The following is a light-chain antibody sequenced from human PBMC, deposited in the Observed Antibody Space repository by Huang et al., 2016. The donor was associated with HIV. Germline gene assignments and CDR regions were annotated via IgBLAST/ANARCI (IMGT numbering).Light chain of an antibody. CDR3: QQYDDWPPWT. Sequence: EIVMTQSPATRSVSPGERATLACRASQNISRLTCYQKKSGQATRLLIYDGSSRATGIPARFSDSESGTEFTLTVSSLQSEDFALYYCQQYDDWPPWTFGQGTQVDI. CDR1: QNISR. V-gene: IGKV3-15*01. CDR2: DGS. J-gene: IGKJ1*01.